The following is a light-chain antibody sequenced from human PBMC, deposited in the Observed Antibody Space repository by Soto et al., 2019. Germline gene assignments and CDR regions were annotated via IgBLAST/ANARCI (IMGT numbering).Light chain of an antibody. Sequence: EIVMTQSPATLSLSPGERATLSCRASQSVSSNLAWYQQQPGQAPRRLIYGASTRATGIPARFSGSGSGTEFTLTISSLQSEDFAVYYCHQYNNWPPWTFGQGTKVEIK. CDR1: QSVSSN. J-gene: IGKJ1*01. CDR2: GAS. CDR3: HQYNNWPPWT. V-gene: IGKV3-15*01.